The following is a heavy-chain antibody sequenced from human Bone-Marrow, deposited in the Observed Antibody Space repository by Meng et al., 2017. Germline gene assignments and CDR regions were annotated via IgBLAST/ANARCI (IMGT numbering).Heavy chain of an antibody. CDR2: MNPNSGNT. Sequence: ASVKVSCKASGYTFTSYYMHWVRQAPGQGLEWMGWMNPNSGNTGYAQKFQGRVTMTRNTSISTAYMELSSLRSEDTAVYYCVGEGGYDNSDYWGQGTLVTVSS. CDR3: VGEGGYDNSDY. D-gene: IGHD5-12*01. CDR1: GYTFTSYY. V-gene: IGHV1-8*02. J-gene: IGHJ4*02.